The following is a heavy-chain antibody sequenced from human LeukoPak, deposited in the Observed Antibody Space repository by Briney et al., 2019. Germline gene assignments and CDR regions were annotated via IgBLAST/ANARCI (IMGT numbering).Heavy chain of an antibody. V-gene: IGHV3-7*01. CDR3: ARAASTVVPAALNWFDP. CDR1: GFTFSSYW. J-gene: IGHJ5*02. D-gene: IGHD2-2*01. Sequence: PGGSLRLSCAASGFTFSSYWMSWVRQAPGRGLEWVANIKQDGNEKYYVDSVKGRFTISRDNAKNSLYLQMNSPRAEDTAVYYCARAASTVVPAALNWFDPWGQGTLVTVSS. CDR2: IKQDGNEK.